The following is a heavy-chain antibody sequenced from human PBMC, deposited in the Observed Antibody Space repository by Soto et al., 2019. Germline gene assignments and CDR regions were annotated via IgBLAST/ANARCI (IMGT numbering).Heavy chain of an antibody. D-gene: IGHD6-19*01. V-gene: IGHV4-61*01. CDR2: IHYSGST. Sequence: SETLSLTCTVSGGSVSTGNYYWSWIRQPPGKGLEWIGYIHYSGSTIYNPSLKSRVTISVDTSKNQFSLRLSSVTAADTAVYYCARVGSSGWSPDYWGQGILVTVSS. CDR1: GGSVSTGNYY. J-gene: IGHJ4*02. CDR3: ARVGSSGWSPDY.